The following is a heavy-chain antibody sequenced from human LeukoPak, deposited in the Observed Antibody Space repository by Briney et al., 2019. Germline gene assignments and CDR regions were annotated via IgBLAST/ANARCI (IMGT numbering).Heavy chain of an antibody. Sequence: ASVKVSRKASGYTLTSYYMHWVRQAPGQGLEWMGIIIPSGGSTSYAQKFQGRVTMTRDTSTSTVYMELSSLRSEDTAVYYCARAYYDILTGYYDWGQGTLVTVSS. CDR2: IIPSGGST. D-gene: IGHD3-9*01. V-gene: IGHV1-46*01. CDR3: ARAYYDILTGYYD. J-gene: IGHJ4*02. CDR1: GYTLTSYY.